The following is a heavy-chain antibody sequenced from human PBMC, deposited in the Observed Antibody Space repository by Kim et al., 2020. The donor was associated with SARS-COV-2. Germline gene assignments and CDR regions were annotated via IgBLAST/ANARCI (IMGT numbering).Heavy chain of an antibody. J-gene: IGHJ4*02. CDR3: AKRGRPYYYDSSGSAYFDY. D-gene: IGHD3-22*01. Sequence: GRFTSSRDNSKNTLYLQMNSQRAEDTAVYYCAKRGRPYYYDSSGSAYFDYWGQGTLVTVSS. V-gene: IGHV3-23*01.